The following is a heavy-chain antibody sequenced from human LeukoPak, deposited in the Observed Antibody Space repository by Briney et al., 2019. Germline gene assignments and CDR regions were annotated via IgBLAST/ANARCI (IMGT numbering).Heavy chain of an antibody. D-gene: IGHD3-10*01. Sequence: GESLKISCKGSGYSFTNNWIGWVRQMPGKGLEWMGIISPPDSEARYGPPFQGQVTISVDKSISTAYLQWSSLKASDTAMYYCARVQHYYYGSGSYYQIWGQGTLVTVSS. CDR2: ISPPDSEA. J-gene: IGHJ4*02. CDR1: GYSFTNNW. V-gene: IGHV5-51*01. CDR3: ARVQHYYYGSGSYYQI.